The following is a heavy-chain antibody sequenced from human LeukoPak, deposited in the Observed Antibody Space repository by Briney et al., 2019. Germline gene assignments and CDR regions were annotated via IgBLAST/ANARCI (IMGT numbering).Heavy chain of an antibody. CDR1: GGSINSSNW. CDR2: IYYSGST. D-gene: IGHD2-21*02. Sequence: PSETLSLTCDVSGGSINSSNWWSWIRQYPGKGLEWLGYIYYSGSTYYNPSLKSRLTMSLDASENQFSLKLSSVTAADTAVYYCARVKVVTTSQYFDLWGRGTLVTVSS. J-gene: IGHJ2*01. CDR3: ARVKVVTTSQYFDL. V-gene: IGHV4-31*11.